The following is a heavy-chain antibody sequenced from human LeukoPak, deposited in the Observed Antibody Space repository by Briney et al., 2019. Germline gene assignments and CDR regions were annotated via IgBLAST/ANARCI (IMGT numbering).Heavy chain of an antibody. D-gene: IGHD5-18*01. CDR1: VVTFSTYS. J-gene: IGHJ4*02. Sequence: GGSLRLSCAASVVTFSTYSMNWVRQAPGKGLEWVSYISSSTGTIYYADSVRGRFTISRDNAKNSLYLQMNSLRAEDTAVYYCARTPRYTYGPGDFDYWGQGILVTVSS. CDR3: ARTPRYTYGPGDFDY. CDR2: ISSSTGTI. V-gene: IGHV3-48*04.